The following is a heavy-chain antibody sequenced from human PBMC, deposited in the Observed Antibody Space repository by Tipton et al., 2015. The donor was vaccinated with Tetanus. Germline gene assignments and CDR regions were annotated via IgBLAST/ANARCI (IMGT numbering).Heavy chain of an antibody. D-gene: IGHD2/OR15-2a*01. CDR2: INYSGTS. J-gene: IGHJ4*02. V-gene: IGHV4-31*03. CDR3: AGVSRRIFYFGY. Sequence: TLSLTCTVSGDSISSGPYSWSWPRQHPGKGLELIGYINYSGTSYISPSLTRRVSIAVDTSRNQFSLNLTSVTVADSAVYFCAGVSRRIFYFGYWGPGAQFTLSS. CDR1: GDSISSGPYS.